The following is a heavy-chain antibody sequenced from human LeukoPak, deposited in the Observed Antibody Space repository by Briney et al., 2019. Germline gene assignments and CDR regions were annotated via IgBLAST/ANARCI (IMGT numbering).Heavy chain of an antibody. CDR2: IKPDGSEK. D-gene: IGHD6-6*01. V-gene: IGHV3-7*05. CDR1: GFTFSGYW. CDR3: SCQYSTTWNH. J-gene: IGHJ5*02. Sequence: PGGSLRLSCAASGFTFSGYWMHWVRQAPDKGLEWVASIKPDGSEKHYVDSVKGRFTISRDNAKNSLYLQMNSLRAEDTAVYYCSCQYSTTWNHWGQGTLVTVSS.